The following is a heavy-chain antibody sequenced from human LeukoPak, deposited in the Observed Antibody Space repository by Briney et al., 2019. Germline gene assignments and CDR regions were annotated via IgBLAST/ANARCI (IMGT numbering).Heavy chain of an antibody. CDR1: GFTFSSYA. CDR2: ISGSGGST. Sequence: GASLRLSCAASGFTFSSYAMSWVRQAPGKGLEWVSAISGSGGSTYYADSVEGRFTISRDNSKNTLYLQMNSLRAEDTAVYYCAKTPGCSGGSCPPFYFDYWGQGTLVTVSS. J-gene: IGHJ4*02. CDR3: AKTPGCSGGSCPPFYFDY. V-gene: IGHV3-23*01. D-gene: IGHD2-15*01.